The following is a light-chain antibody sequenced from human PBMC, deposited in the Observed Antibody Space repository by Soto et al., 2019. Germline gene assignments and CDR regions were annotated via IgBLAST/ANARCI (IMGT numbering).Light chain of an antibody. V-gene: IGKV3-15*01. J-gene: IGKJ1*01. CDR2: GAS. CDR1: QSVSSN. Sequence: EIVTTQSPATLSVSPGERVTLSCRASQSVSSNLAWYQHKLGQAPRLLIYGASTRATGIPARFCGSGSGTEFTLTISSLQSEDLAVYYCQQYNNWPWTFGQGTKVDIK. CDR3: QQYNNWPWT.